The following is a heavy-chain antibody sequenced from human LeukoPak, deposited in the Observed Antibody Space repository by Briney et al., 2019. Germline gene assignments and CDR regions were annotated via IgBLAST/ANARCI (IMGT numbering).Heavy chain of an antibody. D-gene: IGHD4-17*01. CDR3: TRGQTYGDYSAFDI. J-gene: IGHJ3*02. Sequence: GGSLSLSCAASGFTFSSYGMHWVRQAPGKGLEWVAVISYDGSNKYYADSVKGRFTISRDNAKNSLYLQMNSLRAEDTAVYYCTRGQTYGDYSAFDIWGQGTMVTVSS. CDR1: GFTFSSYG. V-gene: IGHV3-30*03. CDR2: ISYDGSNK.